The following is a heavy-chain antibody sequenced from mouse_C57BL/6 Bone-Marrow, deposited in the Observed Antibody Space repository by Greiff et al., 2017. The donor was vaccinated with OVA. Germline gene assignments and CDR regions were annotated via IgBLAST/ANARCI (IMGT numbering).Heavy chain of an antibody. CDR3: ARGAYGNYWYFGV. CDR1: GYAFTNYL. V-gene: IGHV1-54*01. Sequence: QVQLQQSGAELVRPGPSVKVSCKASGYAFTNYLIEWVKQRPGQGLEWIGVINPGSGGTNYNEKFKGKATLTADKSYRTAYMQLSSLTAEDSAVYFCARGAYGNYWYFGVWGTGTTVTVSS. CDR2: INPGSGGT. J-gene: IGHJ1*03. D-gene: IGHD2-1*01.